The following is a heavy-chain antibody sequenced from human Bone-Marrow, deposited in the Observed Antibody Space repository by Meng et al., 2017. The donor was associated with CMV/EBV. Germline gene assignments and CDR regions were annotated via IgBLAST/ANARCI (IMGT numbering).Heavy chain of an antibody. CDR3: ARVNYYETTSYYRY. CDR2: IIPIFGTA. J-gene: IGHJ4*02. D-gene: IGHD3-22*01. V-gene: IGHV1-69*05. Sequence: SVKVSCKASGGTFSSYAISWVRQAPGQGLEWMGGIIPIFGTANYAQKFQGRVTMTTDTSTSTAYMELRSLRSDDTAVYHCARVNYYETTSYYRYWGQGTLVTVSS. CDR1: GGTFSSYA.